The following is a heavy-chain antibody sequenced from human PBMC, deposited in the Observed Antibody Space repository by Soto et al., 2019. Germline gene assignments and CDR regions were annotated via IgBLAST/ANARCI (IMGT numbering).Heavy chain of an antibody. D-gene: IGHD4-17*01. CDR1: GFSFSRYT. Sequence: GESLKISGVGSGFSFSRYTVGWVRQVPGKGLEWMGVIHPGDSDTIYSPSFQGQVTISADKSISTAYLQWSSLKASDTAMYYCTLSYGDSYYYYYGMDVWGQGTTVTVSS. V-gene: IGHV5-51*01. CDR2: IHPGDSDT. CDR3: TLSYGDSYYYYYGMDV. J-gene: IGHJ6*02.